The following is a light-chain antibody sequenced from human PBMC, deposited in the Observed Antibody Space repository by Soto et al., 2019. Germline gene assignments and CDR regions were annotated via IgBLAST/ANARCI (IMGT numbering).Light chain of an antibody. Sequence: DIVLTQSPATLSLSPGQIDTLSCRASQSVGSYLAWFQHKPGQAPRLLISGASNRATDIPGRFSGRGSGTDFTLPYSSLESGDSEVYSCQQREMWPRTFGQGTKLEIK. CDR1: QSVGSY. J-gene: IGKJ2*01. CDR3: QQREMWPRT. V-gene: IGKV3-11*01. CDR2: GAS.